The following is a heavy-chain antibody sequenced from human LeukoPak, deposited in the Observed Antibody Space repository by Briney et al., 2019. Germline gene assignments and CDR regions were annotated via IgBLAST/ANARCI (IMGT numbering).Heavy chain of an antibody. J-gene: IGHJ4*02. CDR3: ARSRYYDILTGYLNY. CDR2: MNPNSGDT. V-gene: IGHV1-8*01. D-gene: IGHD3-9*01. CDR1: GYTLTSYD. Sequence: RASVKVSCKASGYTLTSYDINWVRQATGQGLEWMGWMNPNSGDTGYAQKFQGRVTMTRDTSISTAYMELSRLRSDDTAVYYCARSRYYDILTGYLNYWGQGTLVTVSS.